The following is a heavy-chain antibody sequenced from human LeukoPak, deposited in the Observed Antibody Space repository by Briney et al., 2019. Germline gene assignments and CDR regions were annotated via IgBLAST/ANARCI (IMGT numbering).Heavy chain of an antibody. Sequence: PGGSLRLSCAASGFTFSSYAMSWVRQAPGKVLEWVSGISGSGGSTYYADSVKGRFTISRDNSKNSLYLQMNSLRAEDTAVYYCAELGITMIGGVWGKGTTVTISS. V-gene: IGHV3-23*01. J-gene: IGHJ6*04. CDR3: AELGITMIGGV. D-gene: IGHD3-10*02. CDR2: ISGSGGST. CDR1: GFTFSSYA.